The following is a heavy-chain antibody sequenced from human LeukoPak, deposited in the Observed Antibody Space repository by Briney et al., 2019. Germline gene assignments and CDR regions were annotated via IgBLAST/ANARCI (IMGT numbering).Heavy chain of an antibody. D-gene: IGHD5-24*01. V-gene: IGHV3-73*01. CDR3: ATSSNAYNDH. CDR1: GFTFSGFS. J-gene: IGHJ4*02. CDR2: VRNKANNYAT. Sequence: GGSLRLSCAASGFTFSGFSLHWVRQASGKGLEWVGRVRNKANNYATTYAASVRGRFTISRDDSRNTAYLQMNSLKTEDTALYYCATSSNAYNDHWGQGTLVTVSS.